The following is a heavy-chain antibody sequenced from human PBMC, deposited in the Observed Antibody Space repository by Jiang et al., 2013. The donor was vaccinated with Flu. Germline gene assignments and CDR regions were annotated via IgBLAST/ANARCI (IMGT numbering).Heavy chain of an antibody. Sequence: LLKPSETLSLTCAVYGGSFSGYYWSWIRQPPGKGLEWIGEINHSGSTNYNPSLKSRVTISVDTSKNQFSLKLSSVTAADTAVYYCARGRSADGSGIGVWGKGTTVTVSS. CDR2: INHSGST. V-gene: IGHV4-34*01. J-gene: IGHJ6*04. D-gene: IGHD3-10*01. CDR3: ARGRSADGSGIGV. CDR1: GGSFSGYY.